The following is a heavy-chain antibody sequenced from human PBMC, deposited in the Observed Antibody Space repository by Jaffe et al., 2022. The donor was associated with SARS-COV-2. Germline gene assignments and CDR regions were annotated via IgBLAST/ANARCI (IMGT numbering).Heavy chain of an antibody. V-gene: IGHV3-23*01. CDR1: GFTFSSYA. CDR3: AKDGSELRKIYYYYGMDV. D-gene: IGHD1-26*01. J-gene: IGHJ6*02. Sequence: EVQLLESGGGLVQPGGSLRLSCAASGFTFSSYAMSWVRQAPGKGLEWVSAISGSGGSTYYADSVKGRFTISRDNSKNTLYLQMNSLRAEDTAVYYCAKDGSELRKIYYYYGMDVWGQGTTVTVSS. CDR2: ISGSGGST.